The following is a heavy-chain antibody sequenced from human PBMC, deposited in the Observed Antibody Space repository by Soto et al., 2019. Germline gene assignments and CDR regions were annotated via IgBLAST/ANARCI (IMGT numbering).Heavy chain of an antibody. CDR3: ARVPTYYDSSGYPDY. D-gene: IGHD3-22*01. CDR2: IYYTGST. V-gene: IGHV4-59*11. J-gene: IGHJ4*02. CDR1: GVSFSSHY. Sequence: SETLSLTCTVSGVSFSSHYWSWIRQPPGKGLEWIGYIYYTGSTNYSPSLKSRVTISGDASKNQFSLRLISVTAADTAVYYCARVPTYYDSSGYPDYWGQRTLVTVSS.